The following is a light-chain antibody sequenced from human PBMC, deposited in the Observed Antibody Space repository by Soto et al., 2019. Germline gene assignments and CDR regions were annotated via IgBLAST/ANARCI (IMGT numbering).Light chain of an antibody. Sequence: EIVMTQSPATLSVSPGERATLSCRASESVSNNLAWYQQKFGQAPRLLIYHASTRATGIPARFSGSGSGTELTLTISSLQSEDFALYYCQQYNEWPLTFGGGTKVEFK. V-gene: IGKV3-15*01. CDR1: ESVSNN. CDR2: HAS. CDR3: QQYNEWPLT. J-gene: IGKJ4*01.